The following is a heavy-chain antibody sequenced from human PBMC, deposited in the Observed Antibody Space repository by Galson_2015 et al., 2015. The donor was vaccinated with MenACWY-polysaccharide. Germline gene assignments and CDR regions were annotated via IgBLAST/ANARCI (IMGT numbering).Heavy chain of an antibody. J-gene: IGHJ4*02. Sequence: SLRLSCAASGFPFSSYGMHWVRQAPGKGLEWVAFIRSDGSSKYYADSVKGRFTISRDNSKNTLYLQMNSLRAEDTAVYYCAKRRLGSFYIFPNGGQGTLVTVSS. CDR1: GFPFSSYG. V-gene: IGHV3-30*02. CDR2: IRSDGSSK. D-gene: IGHD3-10*01. CDR3: AKRRLGSFYIFPN.